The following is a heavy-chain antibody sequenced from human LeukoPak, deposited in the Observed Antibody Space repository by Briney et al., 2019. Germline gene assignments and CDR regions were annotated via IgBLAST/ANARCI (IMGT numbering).Heavy chain of an antibody. Sequence: PGGSLRLSCAASGCTFSSYWMHWVRQAPGKGLVWVSRINSDGSSTSYADSVKGRFTISRDNAKNTLYLQMNSLRAEDTAVYYCARDYYDSSGPDYWGQGTLVTVSS. CDR1: GCTFSSYW. V-gene: IGHV3-74*01. CDR3: ARDYYDSSGPDY. J-gene: IGHJ4*02. CDR2: INSDGSST. D-gene: IGHD3-22*01.